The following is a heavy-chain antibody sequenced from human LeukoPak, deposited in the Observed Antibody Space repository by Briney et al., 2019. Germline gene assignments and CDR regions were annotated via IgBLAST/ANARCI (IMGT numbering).Heavy chain of an antibody. Sequence: GGSLRLSCSAAGFTFRSHAMHWVRQAPGKGLEYGSTINDDGSLTYYADSVKGRFTISRDNSNNTVYLQMNNLRPDDSAVYHCLKGGWATIGPPKDWGQGTQVSVSS. V-gene: IGHV3-64D*08. CDR3: LKGGWATIGPPKD. CDR2: INDDGSLT. CDR1: GFTFRSHA. D-gene: IGHD5-24*01. J-gene: IGHJ4*02.